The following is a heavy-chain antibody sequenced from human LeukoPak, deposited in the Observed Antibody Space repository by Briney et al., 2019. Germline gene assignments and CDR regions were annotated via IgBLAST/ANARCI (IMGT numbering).Heavy chain of an antibody. Sequence: ASVKVSCKASGYTFSSYAITWVRQASGQGLEWMGWISVYSGNTNYAQKFQGRVTMTTDTSTSTAIMELRSLRSDDTAVYYCARGLWDYGSGSYYGSDYWGQGTLVTVSS. V-gene: IGHV1-18*01. D-gene: IGHD3-10*01. CDR3: ARGLWDYGSGSYYGSDY. J-gene: IGHJ4*02. CDR1: GYTFSSYA. CDR2: ISVYSGNT.